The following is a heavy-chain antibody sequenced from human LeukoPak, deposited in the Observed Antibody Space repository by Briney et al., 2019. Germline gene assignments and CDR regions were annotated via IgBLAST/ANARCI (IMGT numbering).Heavy chain of an antibody. J-gene: IGHJ4*02. D-gene: IGHD3-22*01. CDR2: ISNNGRNK. CDR1: GFTFSSYA. V-gene: IGHV3-30*04. CDR3: TRDLSGHYSIDY. Sequence: GRSLRLSCAASGFTFSSYAIHWVRQAPGKGLEWVAFISNNGRNKDYADPVKGRFTISRDNSKNTLYLQVNSLRPEDTAVYYCTRDLSGHYSIDYWGQGTLVTVSS.